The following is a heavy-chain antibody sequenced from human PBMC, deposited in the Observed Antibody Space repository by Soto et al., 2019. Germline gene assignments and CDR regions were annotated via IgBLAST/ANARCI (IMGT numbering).Heavy chain of an antibody. CDR2: IRNKDNNYAT. V-gene: IGHV3-73*01. Sequence: PGGSLRLSCAASGFTFSESAMHWVRQASGKGLEWVGRIRNKDNNYATAYTASVKGRFTISRDNSKNTLYLQMGSLRAEDMAVYYCARTSQYYFDYWGQGTLVTVSS. J-gene: IGHJ4*02. CDR1: GFTFSESA. CDR3: ARTSQYYFDY.